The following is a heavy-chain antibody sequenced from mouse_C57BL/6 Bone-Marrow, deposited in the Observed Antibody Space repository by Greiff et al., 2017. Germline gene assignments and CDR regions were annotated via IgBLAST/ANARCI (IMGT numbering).Heavy chain of an antibody. D-gene: IGHD1-1*01. CDR2: IHPNSGST. J-gene: IGHJ2*01. Sequence: QVQLQQSGAELVKPRASVKLSCKASGYTFTSYWMHWVKQRPGQGLEWIGMIHPNSGSTNYNEKFKSKATLTVDKSSSTAYMQLSSLTSEDSAVYYCHNYYGSSPDYWGQGTTLTVAS. CDR3: HNYYGSSPDY. V-gene: IGHV1-64*01. CDR1: GYTFTSYW.